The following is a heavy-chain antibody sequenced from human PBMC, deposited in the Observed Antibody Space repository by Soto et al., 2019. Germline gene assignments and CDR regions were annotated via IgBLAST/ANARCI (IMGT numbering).Heavy chain of an antibody. CDR3: VRDGAA. D-gene: IGHD6-13*01. CDR2: FYFRGNS. Sequence: SETLSLTCTVSGGSVSSIDYYWGWIRQTPGKGLEWIGTFYFRGNSNHNPPLKSRVTMFVDTSKNEFSLKLSSVTAADTAVYYCVRDGAAWGQGTLVTVSS. CDR1: GGSVSSIDYY. V-gene: IGHV4-39*02. J-gene: IGHJ4*02.